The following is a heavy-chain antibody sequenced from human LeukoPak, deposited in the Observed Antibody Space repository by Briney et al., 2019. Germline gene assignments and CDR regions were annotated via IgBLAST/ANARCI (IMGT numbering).Heavy chain of an antibody. V-gene: IGHV3-23*01. CDR1: GFTFSNYA. Sequence: PGGSLRLSCVASGFTFSNYAMSWVREARGQGLEWVSIISANGGSSYHADSVKGRFTISRDNSKDTLYLQMSSLRAEDTAVYYCARTRNYYYYMDVWGKGATVTVSS. CDR3: ARTRNYYYYMDV. CDR2: ISANGGSS. J-gene: IGHJ6*03.